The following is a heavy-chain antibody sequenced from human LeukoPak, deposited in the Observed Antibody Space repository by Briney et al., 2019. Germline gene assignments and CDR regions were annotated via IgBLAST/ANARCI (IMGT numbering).Heavy chain of an antibody. D-gene: IGHD2-21*02. CDR2: ISYSGST. V-gene: IGHV4-39*01. CDR3: ARYCGGDCYRDAFDI. CDR1: GGSFSSGRYY. J-gene: IGHJ3*02. Sequence: KTSETLSLTCTVSGGSFSSGRYYWGWIRQPPGKGLEWIGTISYSGSTYYSPSLKSRVSICVKTSKNQFSLKLSSVTAADTAVYYCARYCGGDCYRDAFDIWGQGTMVTVSS.